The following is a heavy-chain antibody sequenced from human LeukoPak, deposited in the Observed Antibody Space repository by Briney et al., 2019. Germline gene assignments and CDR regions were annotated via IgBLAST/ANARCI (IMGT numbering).Heavy chain of an antibody. CDR2: IYPGDSDT. J-gene: IGHJ3*02. D-gene: IGHD4-17*01. V-gene: IGHV5-51*03. Sequence: GESLKISCGGSGYSFSSYWIGWVRQMRGKALEWMGIIYPGDSDTRYSPSFQGQVTISADKSISTAYLQWSSLKASDTAMYYCAAEYGDYASGAFDIWGQGTMVTVSS. CDR1: GYSFSSYW. CDR3: AAEYGDYASGAFDI.